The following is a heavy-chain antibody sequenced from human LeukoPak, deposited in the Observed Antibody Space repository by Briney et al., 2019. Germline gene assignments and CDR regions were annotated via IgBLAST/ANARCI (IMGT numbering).Heavy chain of an antibody. D-gene: IGHD6-19*01. V-gene: IGHV4-39*01. CDR1: GVSISNSNYY. CDR3: ARHSSSAWYYYFDY. CDR2: AYYSGTT. Sequence: KPSETLSLTCTVSGVSISNSNYYWGWIRQPPGKGLERIGGAYYSGTTYYSPSLKSRVTISVDTSRNHFSLNLNSVTAADTAVYYCARHSSSAWYYYFDYWGQGSFVTVSS. J-gene: IGHJ4*02.